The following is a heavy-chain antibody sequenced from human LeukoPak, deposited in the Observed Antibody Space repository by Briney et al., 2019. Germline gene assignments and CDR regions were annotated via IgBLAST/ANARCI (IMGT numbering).Heavy chain of an antibody. CDR3: ARDRVVGAEKYFDY. Sequence: PGGSLRLSCAASGFTFSSYGMSWVRQAPGKGLEWVSAISGSGGSTYYADSVKGRFTISRDNSKNTLYLQMNSLRAEDTAVYYCARDRVVGAEKYFDYWGQGTLVTVSS. D-gene: IGHD1-26*01. V-gene: IGHV3-23*01. CDR1: GFTFSSYG. CDR2: ISGSGGST. J-gene: IGHJ4*02.